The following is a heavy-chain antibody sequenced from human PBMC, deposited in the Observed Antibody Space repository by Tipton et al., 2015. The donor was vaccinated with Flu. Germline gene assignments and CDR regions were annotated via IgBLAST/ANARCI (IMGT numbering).Heavy chain of an antibody. J-gene: IGHJ5*02. D-gene: IGHD5-12*01. V-gene: IGHV4-31*03. CDR3: ARASGPSWFDP. CDR2: IYYSGST. CDR1: GGPISSGGYY. Sequence: TLSLTCTVSGGPISSGGYYWSWIRQHPGKGLEWIGYIYYSGSTYYNPSLKSRVTISVDTSKNQFSLKLGSVTAADTAVYYCARASGPSWFDPWGQGTLVTVSS.